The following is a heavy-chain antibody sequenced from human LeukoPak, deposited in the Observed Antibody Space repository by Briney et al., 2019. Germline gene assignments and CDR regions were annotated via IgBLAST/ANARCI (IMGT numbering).Heavy chain of an antibody. Sequence: ASVKVSCKASGYTFTSYYMHWVRQAPGQGLEWMGIINPSGGSTSYAQKFQGRVTMTRDMSTSTVYMELSSLRSEDTAVYYCARNYYYDSSGYYFDYWGQGTLVTVSP. D-gene: IGHD3-22*01. CDR3: ARNYYYDSSGYYFDY. V-gene: IGHV1-46*01. J-gene: IGHJ4*02. CDR1: GYTFTSYY. CDR2: INPSGGST.